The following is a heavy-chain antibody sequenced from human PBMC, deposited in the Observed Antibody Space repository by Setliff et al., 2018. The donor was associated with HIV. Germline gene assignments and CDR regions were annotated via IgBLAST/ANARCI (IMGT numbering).Heavy chain of an antibody. V-gene: IGHV5-51*01. D-gene: IGHD1-20*01. CDR3: ASSITVAGGRSFYYYAMDV. J-gene: IGHJ6*02. CDR2: INPGDSDI. Sequence: GESLKISCKASGYSFTSYWIGWVRQMPGKGLEWMGIINPGDSDIRYSPSFRGQVTISVDKSINTAYLQWSSLKASDTAMYYCASSITVAGGRSFYYYAMDVWGQGTTVTSP. CDR1: GYSFTSYW.